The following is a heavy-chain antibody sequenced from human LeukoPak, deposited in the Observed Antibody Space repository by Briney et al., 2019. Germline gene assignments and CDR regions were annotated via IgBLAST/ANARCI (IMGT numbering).Heavy chain of an antibody. D-gene: IGHD3-22*01. J-gene: IGHJ6*02. CDR2: INHSGST. CDR1: GESFSGNF. CDR3: ARASSGYYRHSYYYYGMDV. Sequence: MTSETLSLTCAVSGESFSGNFWTWIRQSPGKGLEWIGEINHSGSTNYNPSLKSRVTISVDTSKNQFSLKLSSVTAADTAVYYCARASSGYYRHSYYYYGMDVWGQGTTVTVSS. V-gene: IGHV4-34*01.